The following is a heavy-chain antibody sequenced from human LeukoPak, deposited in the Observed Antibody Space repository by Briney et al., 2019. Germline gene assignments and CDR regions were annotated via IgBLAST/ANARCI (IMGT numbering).Heavy chain of an antibody. D-gene: IGHD3-3*01. CDR2: INWNGGST. Sequence: PGGSLRLSCAAFGFTFDDYGMSWVRQAPGKGLEWVSGINWNGGSTGYADSVKGRFTISRDNAKNSLYLQMNSLRAEDTALYYCARESAYYDFWSGYPPGYYYYYYMDVWGKGTTVTVSS. CDR1: GFTFDDYG. CDR3: ARESAYYDFWSGYPPGYYYYYYMDV. V-gene: IGHV3-20*04. J-gene: IGHJ6*03.